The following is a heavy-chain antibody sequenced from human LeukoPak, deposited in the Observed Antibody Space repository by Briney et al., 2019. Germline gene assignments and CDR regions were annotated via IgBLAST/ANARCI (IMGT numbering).Heavy chain of an antibody. CDR3: ATQYCSSTSCSYPFDP. CDR2: IYYSGST. CDR1: GDSISSYY. V-gene: IGHV4-59*01. Sequence: SETPSLTCTVSGDSISSYYWSWLRQPPGKGLEWIGYIYYSGSTNYNPSLKSRVTISVDTSKNQFSLKLSSVTAADKAVYYCATQYCSSTSCSYPFDPWGQGTLVTVSS. D-gene: IGHD2-2*01. J-gene: IGHJ5*02.